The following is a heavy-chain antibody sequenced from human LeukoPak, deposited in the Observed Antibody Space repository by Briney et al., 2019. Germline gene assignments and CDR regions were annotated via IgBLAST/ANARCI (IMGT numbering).Heavy chain of an antibody. CDR3: ASVPYDFWSGYSTEFDY. Sequence: PSETLSLTCAVYGGSFSGYYWSWIRQPPGKGLEWIGKINHSGSTNYNPSLKSRVTISVDTSKNQFSLKLSSVTAADTAVYYCASVPYDFWSGYSTEFDYWGQGTLVTVSS. V-gene: IGHV4-34*01. CDR2: INHSGST. CDR1: GGSFSGYY. D-gene: IGHD3-3*01. J-gene: IGHJ4*02.